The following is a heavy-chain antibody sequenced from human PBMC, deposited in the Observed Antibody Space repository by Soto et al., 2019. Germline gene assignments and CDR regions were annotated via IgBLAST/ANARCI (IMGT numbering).Heavy chain of an antibody. CDR3: ARRTVTTTYYYGMDV. V-gene: IGHV4-59*01. CDR2: IYYSGST. Sequence: PSETLSLTCTVSGGSISSYYWTWIRQPPGKGLEWIGYIYYSGSTYYNPSFKSRVTISVDTSKNQFSLRLNSVTAADTAVYYCARRTVTTTYYYGMDVWGQGTTVTVSS. D-gene: IGHD4-17*01. CDR1: GGSISSYY. J-gene: IGHJ6*02.